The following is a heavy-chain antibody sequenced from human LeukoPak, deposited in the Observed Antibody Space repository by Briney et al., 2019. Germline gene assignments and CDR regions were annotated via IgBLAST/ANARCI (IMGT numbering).Heavy chain of an antibody. J-gene: IGHJ4*02. V-gene: IGHV1-46*04. D-gene: IGHD2-21*02. CDR2: INPSGDST. CDR1: GNTFTNYY. CDR3: ARDPPRGGDADYFDY. Sequence: GASVKVSCKASGNTFTNYYMHWVRQAPGQGLEWMGIINPSGDSTTYPQTLQGRITMTRDTSTSTVYMELSSLRPEDTAVYYCARDPPRGGDADYFDYWGQGTLVTVSS.